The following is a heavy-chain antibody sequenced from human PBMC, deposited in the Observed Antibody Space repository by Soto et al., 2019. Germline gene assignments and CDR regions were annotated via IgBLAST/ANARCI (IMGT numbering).Heavy chain of an antibody. Sequence: QVQLQESGPGLVKPSGTLSLTCAVSGDSISSDKWWCWVRQPPGKGREWIGEIHHSGRTNYNPSLKSRVTILVEKSKNQVSLELSSMTAADTAVYYCARGGDWQFDYWGQGTLVTVSS. D-gene: IGHD2-21*02. J-gene: IGHJ4*02. CDR2: IHHSGRT. CDR3: ARGGDWQFDY. CDR1: GDSISSDKW. V-gene: IGHV4-4*02.